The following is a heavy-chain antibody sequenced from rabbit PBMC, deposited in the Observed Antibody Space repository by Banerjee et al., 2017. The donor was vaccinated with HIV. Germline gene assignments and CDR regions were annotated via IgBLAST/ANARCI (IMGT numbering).Heavy chain of an antibody. Sequence: QQQLVESGGGLVQPEGSLTLTCTASGLDFSSSYYMCWVRQAPGKGLEWIGCIYAGSDSTWYASWAKGRFTITKTSSTTVTLQMTSLTAADTATYFCARLGSRYAGSNYPLYYFGLWGPGTLVTDS. CDR2: IYAGSDST. CDR3: ARLGSRYAGSNYPLYYFGL. D-gene: IGHD8-1*01. J-gene: IGHJ4*01. CDR1: GLDFSSSYY. V-gene: IGHV1S45*01.